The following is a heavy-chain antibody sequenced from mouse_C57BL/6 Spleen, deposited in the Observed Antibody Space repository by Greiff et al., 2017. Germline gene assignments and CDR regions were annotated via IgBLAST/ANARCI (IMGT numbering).Heavy chain of an antibody. V-gene: IGHV1-82*01. CDR2: IYPGDGAT. J-gene: IGHJ1*03. D-gene: IGHD1-1*01. CDR1: GYAFSSSW. CDR3: ARFGNYYGSSYGYFDV. Sequence: QVQLQQSGPELVKPGASVKISCKASGYAFSSSWMNWVKQRPGKGLEWIGRIYPGDGATNYNGKFKGKATLTADKSSSTAYMQLSSLTSEDSAVYFCARFGNYYGSSYGYFDVWGTGTTVTVSS.